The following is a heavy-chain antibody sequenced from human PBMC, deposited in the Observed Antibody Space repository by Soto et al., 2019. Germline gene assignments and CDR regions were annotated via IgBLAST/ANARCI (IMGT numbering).Heavy chain of an antibody. CDR3: ARDLSGWGLTNGRFGVDV. V-gene: IGHV1-3*01. Sequence: QVRLVQSGTEVKKPGASVMVSCKATGYTFANYAIHWVRQAPGQDFEWMGWINAGNGNTRNSQKFQGRVTFTRDTSATTSNMEVGSLRFEDAAVYCGARDLSGWGLTNGRFGVDVWGEWSTFLVSS. CDR1: GYTFANYA. D-gene: IGHD3-16*01. J-gene: IGHJ6*04. CDR2: INAGNGNT.